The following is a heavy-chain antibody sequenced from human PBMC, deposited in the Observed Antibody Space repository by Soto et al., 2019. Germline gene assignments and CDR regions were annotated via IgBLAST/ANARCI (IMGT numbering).Heavy chain of an antibody. V-gene: IGHV4-59*08. D-gene: IGHD2-8*01. J-gene: IGHJ5*02. CDR2: IYYSGST. Sequence: SETLSLTCIVSGGSISSDYWTWIRQPPGRGLEWIGYIYYSGSTNYNPSPKSRVTISIDTSKNQFSLKLSSVTAADTAVYYCARSMANWFDPWGQGTPVTVSS. CDR1: GGSISSDY. CDR3: ARSMANWFDP.